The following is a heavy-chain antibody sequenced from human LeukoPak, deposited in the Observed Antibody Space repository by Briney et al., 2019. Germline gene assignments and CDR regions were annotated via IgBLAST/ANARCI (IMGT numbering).Heavy chain of an antibody. CDR1: GGSFSGYY. D-gene: IGHD1-26*01. CDR3: ARGPFRLQWELLMNYYYYGMDV. J-gene: IGHJ6*02. V-gene: IGHV4-34*01. Sequence: SETLSLTCAVYGGSFSGYYWSWLRQPPGKGLEWIGEINHSGSTNYNPSLKSRVTISVDTSKNQFSLKLSSVTAADTAVYYCARGPFRLQWELLMNYYYYGMDVWGQGTTVTVSS. CDR2: INHSGST.